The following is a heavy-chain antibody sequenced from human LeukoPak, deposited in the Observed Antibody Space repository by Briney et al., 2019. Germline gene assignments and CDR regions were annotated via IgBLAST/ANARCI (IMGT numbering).Heavy chain of an antibody. CDR3: AKLTTGTTSSFDY. V-gene: IGHV3-30*02. CDR1: GFTFSGYG. D-gene: IGHD1-1*01. J-gene: IGHJ4*02. CDR2: IGYDGGNN. Sequence: GGSLRLSCAASGFTFSGYGMHWVRQAAGKGLEWVAFIGYDGGNNYYADSVKGRFTISRDNSKNTLYLQMNSLRPEDTALYYCAKLTTGTTSSFDYWGQGTLVTVSS.